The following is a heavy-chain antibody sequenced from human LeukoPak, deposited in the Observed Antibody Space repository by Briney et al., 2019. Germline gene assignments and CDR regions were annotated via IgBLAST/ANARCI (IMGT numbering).Heavy chain of an antibody. D-gene: IGHD2-15*01. CDR3: AMAAVGYCSGGSCFNWFDP. V-gene: IGHV1-46*01. J-gene: IGHJ5*02. Sequence: ASVKVSCKASGYTFTCYYMHWVRQAPGQGLEWMGIINPSGGSTSYAQKFQGRVTMTRDTSTSTVYMELSSLRSEDTAVYYCAMAAVGYCSGGSCFNWFDPWGQGTLVTVSS. CDR2: INPSGGST. CDR1: GYTFTCYY.